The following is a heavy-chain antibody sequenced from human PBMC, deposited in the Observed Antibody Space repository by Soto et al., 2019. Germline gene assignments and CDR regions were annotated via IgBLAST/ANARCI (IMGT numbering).Heavy chain of an antibody. J-gene: IGHJ6*02. CDR3: ARDGEVVAAHDGYYGMDV. V-gene: IGHV3-30-3*01. Sequence: GGSLRLSCAASGFTFSSYAMHWVRQAPGKGLEWVAVISYDGSNKYYADSVKGRFTISRDNSKNTLYLQMNSLRAEDTAVYYCARDGEVVAAHDGYYGMDVWGQGTTVTVSS. D-gene: IGHD2-15*01. CDR2: ISYDGSNK. CDR1: GFTFSSYA.